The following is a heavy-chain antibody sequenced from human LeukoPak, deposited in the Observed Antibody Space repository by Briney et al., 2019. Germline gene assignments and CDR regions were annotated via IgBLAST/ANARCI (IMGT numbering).Heavy chain of an antibody. V-gene: IGHV1-18*01. CDR1: GYTFTSYG. CDR2: ISAYNGNT. Sequence: GASVKVSCKASGYTFTSYGISWVRQAPGQGLEWMGWISAYNGNTNYAQKLQGRVTMSTDTSTSTAYMELRSLRSDETAVYYCATTRDITMIRGVIIPPGWYFDLWGRGTLATVSS. J-gene: IGHJ2*01. CDR3: ATTRDITMIRGVIIPPGWYFDL. D-gene: IGHD3-10*01.